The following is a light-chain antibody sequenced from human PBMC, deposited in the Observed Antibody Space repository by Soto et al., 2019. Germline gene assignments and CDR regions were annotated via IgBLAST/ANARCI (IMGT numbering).Light chain of an antibody. J-gene: IGKJ5*01. CDR3: QQYETLPIT. CDR1: QDIGNY. V-gene: IGKV1-33*01. Sequence: DIQMTQSPSSLSASVGDRVSITCQASQDIGNYLNWYQQIPGKAPKLLIFDASNLESGVPSRFSGSGSGTDFTITISSLQPEDIAKYYCQQYETLPITFGQGTRLEIK. CDR2: DAS.